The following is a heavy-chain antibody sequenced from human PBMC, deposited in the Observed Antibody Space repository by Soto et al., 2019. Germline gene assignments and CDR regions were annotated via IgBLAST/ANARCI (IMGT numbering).Heavy chain of an antibody. CDR1: GFTFSSYA. CDR3: ATDMTKDYYYGMDV. CDR2: ISYDGSNK. Sequence: PGGSLRLSCAASGFTFSSYAMHWVRQAPGKGLEWVAVISYDGSNKYYADSVKGRFTISGDNSKNTLYLQMNSLRAEDTAVYYCATDMTKDYYYGMDVWGQGTTVTVSS. J-gene: IGHJ6*02. V-gene: IGHV3-30-3*01. D-gene: IGHD3-9*01.